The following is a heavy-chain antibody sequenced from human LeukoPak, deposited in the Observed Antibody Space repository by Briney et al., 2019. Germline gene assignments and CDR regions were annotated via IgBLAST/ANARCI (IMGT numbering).Heavy chain of an antibody. V-gene: IGHV1-2*02. CDR2: INPNSGGT. CDR3: ECIAAAGTDDY. Sequence: ASVKVSCKASGYTFTGYDMHWVRQAAGHELEWMGWINPNSGGTKYAQKFQRRVTITRDRSISTAYMELSRLRSDDTAVYYCECIAAAGTDDYWGQGTLVTVSS. J-gene: IGHJ4*02. D-gene: IGHD6-13*01. CDR1: GYTFTGYD.